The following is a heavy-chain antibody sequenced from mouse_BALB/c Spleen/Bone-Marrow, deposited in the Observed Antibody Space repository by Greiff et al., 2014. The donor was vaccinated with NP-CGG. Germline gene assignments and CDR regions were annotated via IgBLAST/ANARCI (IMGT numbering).Heavy chain of an antibody. CDR3: ARDMSSLLRCRPWFAY. CDR2: IRNKANGYTT. D-gene: IGHD1-2*01. J-gene: IGHJ3*01. V-gene: IGHV7-3*02. CDR1: GFTFTDYY. Sequence: DVMLVESGGGLVQPGGSLRLSCATSGFTFTDYYMSWVRQPPGKALEWLGFIRNKANGYTTEYSASVKGRFTISRDNSQSILYLQMNTLRVEDSATYYCARDMSSLLRCRPWFAYWGQGTLVTVSA.